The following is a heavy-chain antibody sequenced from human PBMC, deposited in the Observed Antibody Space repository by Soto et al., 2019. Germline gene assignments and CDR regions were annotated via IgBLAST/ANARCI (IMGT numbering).Heavy chain of an antibody. CDR1: GGTFSSYA. V-gene: IGHV1-69*10. J-gene: IGHJ4*02. CDR2: IIPIFGIA. Sequence: ASVKVSCKASGGTFSSYAISWVRQAPGQGLEWMGGIIPIFGIANYAQKFQGRVTITADKSMSTAYMELSSLRSEDTAVYYCARDLIKQNYSSGWYYFDYWGQGTLVTVSS. D-gene: IGHD6-19*01. CDR3: ARDLIKQNYSSGWYYFDY.